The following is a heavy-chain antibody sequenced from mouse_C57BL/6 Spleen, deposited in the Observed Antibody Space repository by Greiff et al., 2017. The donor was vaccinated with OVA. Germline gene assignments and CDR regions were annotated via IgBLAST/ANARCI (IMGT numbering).Heavy chain of an antibody. CDR3: ARRAGSPDYYGSTTWFAY. D-gene: IGHD1-1*01. V-gene: IGHV8-8*01. Sequence: QVTLKESGPGILQPSQTLSLTCSFSGFSLSTFGMGVGWIRQPSGKGLEWLAHIWWDDDKYFNPALKSRLTISKDTSKNQVFLKIANVDTADTATYYGARRAGSPDYYGSTTWFAYWGQGTLVTVSA. CDR1: GFSLSTFGMG. CDR2: IWWDDDK. J-gene: IGHJ3*01.